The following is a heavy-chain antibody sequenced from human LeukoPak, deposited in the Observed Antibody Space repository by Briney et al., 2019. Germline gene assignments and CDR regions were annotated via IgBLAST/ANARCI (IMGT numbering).Heavy chain of an antibody. CDR3: ARSGEDFDY. V-gene: IGHV4-59*01. CDR1: GGSFSGYY. Sequence: SETLSLTCAVYGGSFSGYYWSWIRQPPGKGLEWIGYIYYSGSTNYNPSLKSRVTISVDTSKNQFSLKLSSVTAADTAVYYCARSGEDFDYWGQGTLVTVSS. D-gene: IGHD2-15*01. J-gene: IGHJ4*02. CDR2: IYYSGST.